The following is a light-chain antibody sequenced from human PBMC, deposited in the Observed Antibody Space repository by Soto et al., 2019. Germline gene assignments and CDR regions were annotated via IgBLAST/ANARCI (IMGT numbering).Light chain of an antibody. CDR1: SSNIGKNY. CDR2: ENN. Sequence: QSVLTQPPSVSAAPGQKVTISCSGSSSNIGKNYVSWYQQVPGTAPKLLIYENNKRRSGIPDRFSGSKSGTSATLGITGLQTGDEADYYCGTWDSSLSAYVFGTGTKLTVL. J-gene: IGLJ1*01. V-gene: IGLV1-51*02. CDR3: GTWDSSLSAYV.